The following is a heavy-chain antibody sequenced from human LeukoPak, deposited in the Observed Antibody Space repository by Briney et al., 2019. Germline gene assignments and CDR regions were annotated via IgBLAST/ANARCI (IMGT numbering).Heavy chain of an antibody. CDR1: GASISSGNYY. CDR3: ARKQSGTMYDV. Sequence: SETLSLTCIVSGASISSGNYYWAWIRQPPGKGLEWIGTFYSGGSAYYNPSLTSRVSISKDTSDNQFSLRLSSVTAADTAVYYCARKQSGTMYDVWGQGTLDTVTS. CDR2: FYSGGSA. D-gene: IGHD1-1*01. J-gene: IGHJ4*02. V-gene: IGHV4-39*07.